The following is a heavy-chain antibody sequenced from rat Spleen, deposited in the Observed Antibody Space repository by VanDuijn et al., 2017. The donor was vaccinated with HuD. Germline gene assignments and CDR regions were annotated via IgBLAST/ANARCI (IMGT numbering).Heavy chain of an antibody. J-gene: IGHJ4*01. CDR1: GLTFSNYY. CDR2: SSNGGDNS. V-gene: IGHV5-25*01. Sequence: EVQLVESGGGLVQAGRSMKLSCVASGLTFSNYYMAWVRQAPTKGLEWVASSSNGGDNSYYRDSVKGRFTISRDNAKSTLYLQMDSLRSEDTATYYCTTGDYSSYMGYVMDAWGQGASVTVSS. CDR3: TTGDYSSYMGYVMDA. D-gene: IGHD1-2*01.